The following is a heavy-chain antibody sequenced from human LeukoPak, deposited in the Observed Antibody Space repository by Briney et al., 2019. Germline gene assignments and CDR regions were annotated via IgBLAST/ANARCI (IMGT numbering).Heavy chain of an antibody. CDR1: GYTFTGHY. CDR3: ARGSPLNGSPVSLRY. CDR2: INLNSGGT. V-gene: IGHV1-2*02. D-gene: IGHD2-15*01. J-gene: IGHJ4*02. Sequence: ASVRISCKPSGYTFTGHYVHWARQAPGQGLEWMGYINLNSGGTRYAQKFQGRVTMTRDTSISTAYMVLSSLGSDDTAVYFCARGSPLNGSPVSLRYWGQGTLVTVAS.